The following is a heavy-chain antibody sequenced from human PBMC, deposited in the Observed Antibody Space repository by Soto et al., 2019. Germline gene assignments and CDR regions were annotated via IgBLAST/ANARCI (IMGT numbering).Heavy chain of an antibody. V-gene: IGHV4-61*01. J-gene: IGHJ6*02. CDR1: GGSVSSGSYY. D-gene: IGHD1-26*01. CDR3: ARDRSGSYYPSYYYGMDV. CDR2: IYYSGST. Sequence: QVQLQESGPGLVKPSETLSLTCTVSGGSVSSGSYYWSWIRQPPGKGLEWIGYIYYSGSTNYNPSRKSRVTISVDTSKNQFSLQLSSVTAADTAVYYCARDRSGSYYPSYYYGMDVWGQGTTVTVSS.